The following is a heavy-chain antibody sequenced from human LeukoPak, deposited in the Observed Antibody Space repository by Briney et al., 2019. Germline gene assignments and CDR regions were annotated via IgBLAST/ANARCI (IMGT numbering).Heavy chain of an antibody. J-gene: IGHJ3*02. Sequence: PAGSLRLSCAASGFTFSDYYMSWIRQAPGKGLEWVSYISSSSSYTNYEDSVKGRFTISTDNAKNSLYLQMNSLRAEDTAVYYCAGVGRGTGGAFDIWGQGTMVTVSS. D-gene: IGHD2-15*01. CDR3: AGVGRGTGGAFDI. CDR1: GFTFSDYY. CDR2: ISSSSSYT. V-gene: IGHV3-11*06.